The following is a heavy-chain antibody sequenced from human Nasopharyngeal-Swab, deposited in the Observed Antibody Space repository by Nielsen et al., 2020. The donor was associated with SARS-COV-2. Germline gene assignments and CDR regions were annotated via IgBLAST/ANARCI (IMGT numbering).Heavy chain of an antibody. J-gene: IGHJ4*02. V-gene: IGHV3-30-3*01. CDR2: ISYDGSSK. D-gene: IGHD6-19*01. CDR1: GFTFSSYA. CDR3: AREDPIAVAGNLDY. Sequence: GESLKISCAASGFTFSSYAMHWVRQAPGKGLEWVAVISYDGSSKYYADSVKGRFTISRDNSKNTLYLQMNSLRAEDTAVYYCAREDPIAVAGNLDYWGQGTLVTVSS.